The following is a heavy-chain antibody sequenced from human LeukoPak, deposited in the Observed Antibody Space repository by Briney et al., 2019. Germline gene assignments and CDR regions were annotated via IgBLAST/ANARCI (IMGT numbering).Heavy chain of an antibody. CDR2: IYYSGST. CDR1: GGAISYYY. Sequence: SETLSLTCTVSGGAISYYYWSWIRQPPGKGLEWIGYIYYSGSTNYNPSLKSRVTISLDTSKNQFSLKLSSVTAADTAIYYCARDGRAGSLFAYWGQGTLVTVSS. CDR3: ARDGRAGSLFAY. D-gene: IGHD6-19*01. V-gene: IGHV4-59*01. J-gene: IGHJ4*02.